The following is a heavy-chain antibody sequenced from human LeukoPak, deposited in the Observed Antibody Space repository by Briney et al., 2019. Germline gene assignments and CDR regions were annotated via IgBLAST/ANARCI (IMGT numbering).Heavy chain of an antibody. D-gene: IGHD3-22*01. CDR1: GYRFNNYG. CDR3: ARRYDSSGYYPLGYFDH. V-gene: IGHV5-51*01. Sequence: GESLKISCTGSGYRFNNYGIVWVRQTPGEGLQWMGIIFPGDSETRYSPSFEGQVTFSADKSNTTAYLHWSSLKASDTAMYYCARRYDSSGYYPLGYFDHWGQGSLVIVSS. J-gene: IGHJ4*02. CDR2: IFPGDSET.